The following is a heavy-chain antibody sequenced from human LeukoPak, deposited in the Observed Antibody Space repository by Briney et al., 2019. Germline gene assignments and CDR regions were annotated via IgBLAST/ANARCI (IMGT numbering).Heavy chain of an antibody. CDR2: ISSSGSTI. J-gene: IGHJ6*02. CDR1: GFTFSDYY. CDR3: ASVPQWLVPPYYYYGMDV. Sequence: GGSLRLSCAASGFTFSDYYMSWIRQAPGKGLEWVSYISSSGSTIYYADSVKGRFTISRDNAKNSLYLQMNSLRAEDTAVYYCASVPQWLVPPYYYYGMDVWGQGTTVTVSS. D-gene: IGHD6-19*01. V-gene: IGHV3-11*01.